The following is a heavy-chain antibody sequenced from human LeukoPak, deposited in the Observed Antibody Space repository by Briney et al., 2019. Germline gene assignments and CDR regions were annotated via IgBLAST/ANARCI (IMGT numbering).Heavy chain of an antibody. Sequence: GGSLRLSCAASGFTVSSNYMSWVRQAPGKGLEWVSVIYSGGSTYYADSVKGRFTISRDNSKNTLYLQMSSLRAEDTAVYYCARAERYDILTGYYRDYWGQGTLVTVSS. CDR1: GFTVSSNY. CDR2: IYSGGST. J-gene: IGHJ4*02. CDR3: ARAERYDILTGYYRDY. D-gene: IGHD3-9*01. V-gene: IGHV3-66*02.